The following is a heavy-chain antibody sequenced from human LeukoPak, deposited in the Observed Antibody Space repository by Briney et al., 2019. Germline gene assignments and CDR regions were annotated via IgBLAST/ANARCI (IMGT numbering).Heavy chain of an antibody. Sequence: ASVKVSCKASGYTFTGYYMHWVRQAPGQGLEWMGWINPNSGGTNYAQKFQGRVTMTRDTSISTAYMELSRLRSDDTAGDYCARVGYCSGGSCYSDFDYWGQGTLVTVSS. D-gene: IGHD2-15*01. CDR2: INPNSGGT. CDR1: GYTFTGYY. J-gene: IGHJ4*02. CDR3: ARVGYCSGGSCYSDFDY. V-gene: IGHV1-2*02.